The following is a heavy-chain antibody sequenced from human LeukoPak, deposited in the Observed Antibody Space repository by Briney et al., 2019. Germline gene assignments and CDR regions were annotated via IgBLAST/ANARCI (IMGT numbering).Heavy chain of an antibody. Sequence: SVKVSCKASGGTFSSYAISWVRQAPGQGLEWMGRIIPIFGTANYAQKFQGRVTITTDESTSTAYMELSSLRSEDTAVYYCARDDLSNYGDLDAFDIWGQGTTVTVSS. J-gene: IGHJ3*02. V-gene: IGHV1-69*05. CDR2: IIPIFGTA. D-gene: IGHD4-17*01. CDR3: ARDDLSNYGDLDAFDI. CDR1: GGTFSSYA.